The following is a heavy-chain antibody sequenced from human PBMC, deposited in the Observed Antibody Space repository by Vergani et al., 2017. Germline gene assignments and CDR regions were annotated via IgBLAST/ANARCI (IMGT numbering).Heavy chain of an antibody. CDR1: GGSISSSSYY. CDR3: ASTPGYCSSTSCYRGGGAFDY. D-gene: IGHD2-2*03. V-gene: IGHV4-39*01. CDR2: IYYSGST. J-gene: IGHJ4*02. Sequence: QLQLQESGPGLVKPSETLSLTCTVSGGSISSSSYYWGWIRQPPGKGLEWIGSIYYSGSTYYNPSLKSRVTISVDTSKNQFSLKLSSVTAADTAVYYCASTPGYCSSTSCYRGGGAFDYWGQGTLVTVSS.